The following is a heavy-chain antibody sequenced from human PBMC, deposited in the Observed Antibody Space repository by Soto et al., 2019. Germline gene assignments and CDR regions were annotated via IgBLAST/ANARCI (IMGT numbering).Heavy chain of an antibody. CDR3: ARRDTSGFLRYFDH. Sequence: GASVKVSCKASGGTLSSFINYPINWVRQAPGQGLEWMGGIVPNVGTVNYAQKFQGRVTVTADKSTGTAYMELSSLRSEDTALYYCARRDTSGFLRYFDHWGQGTLVTVSS. CDR1: GGTLSSFINYP. J-gene: IGHJ4*03. CDR2: IVPNVGTV. V-gene: IGHV1-69*06. D-gene: IGHD3-3*01.